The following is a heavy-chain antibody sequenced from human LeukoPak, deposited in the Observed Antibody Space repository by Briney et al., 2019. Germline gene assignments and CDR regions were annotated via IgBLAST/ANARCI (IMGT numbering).Heavy chain of an antibody. Sequence: ASVKVSFTASGYTFTSYAMHWVRQAPGQRLEWMGWINAGNGNTKYSQKFQGRVTITRDTSASTAYMELSSLRSEDTAVYYCARDNYAPGYYYYGMDVWGQGTTVTVSS. CDR1: GYTFTSYA. J-gene: IGHJ6*02. CDR2: INAGNGNT. V-gene: IGHV1-3*01. CDR3: ARDNYAPGYYYYGMDV. D-gene: IGHD4-11*01.